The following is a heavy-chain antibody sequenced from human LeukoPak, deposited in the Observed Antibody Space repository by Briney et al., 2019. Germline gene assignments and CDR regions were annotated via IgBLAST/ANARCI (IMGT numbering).Heavy chain of an antibody. J-gene: IGHJ4*02. Sequence: ASVKVPCKASGYTFTGYYMHWVRQAPGQGLEWMGWINPNSGGTNYAQKFQGRVTMTRDASISTAYMELSRLRSDDTAVYYCARDHDYYDSSGYPHWGQGTLVTVSS. V-gene: IGHV1-2*02. D-gene: IGHD3-22*01. CDR1: GYTFTGYY. CDR2: INPNSGGT. CDR3: ARDHDYYDSSGYPH.